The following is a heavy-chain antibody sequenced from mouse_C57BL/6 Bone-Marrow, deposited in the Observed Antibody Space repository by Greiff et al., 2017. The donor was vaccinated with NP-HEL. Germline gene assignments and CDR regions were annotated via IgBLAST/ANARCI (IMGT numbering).Heavy chain of an antibody. J-gene: IGHJ1*03. CDR1: GYTFTDYN. CDR3: ARKGAYYSNYYWYFDV. D-gene: IGHD2-5*01. V-gene: IGHV1-18*01. CDR2: INPNNGGT. Sequence: EVQLQQSGPELVKPGASVKIPCKASGYTFTDYNMDWVKQSHGKSLEWIGDINPNNGGTIYNQKFKGKATLTVDKSSSTAYMERRSLTSEDTAVYYCARKGAYYSNYYWYFDVWGTGTTVTVSS.